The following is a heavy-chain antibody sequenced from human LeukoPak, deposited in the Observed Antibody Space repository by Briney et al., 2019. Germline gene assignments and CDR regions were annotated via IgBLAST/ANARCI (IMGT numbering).Heavy chain of an antibody. Sequence: ASGKVSCKASGYTFTSNYIHWVRQAPGQGLEWMGMIYPRDGSTSYAQKFQGRVTVTRDTSTSTVHMELSGLRSEDTAAYYCARDQEGFDYWGQGTLVTVSS. V-gene: IGHV1-46*01. CDR3: ARDQEGFDY. CDR1: GYTFTSNY. CDR2: IYPRDGST. J-gene: IGHJ4*02.